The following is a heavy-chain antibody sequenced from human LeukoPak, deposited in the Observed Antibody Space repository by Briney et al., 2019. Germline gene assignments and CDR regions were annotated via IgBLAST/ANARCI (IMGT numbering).Heavy chain of an antibody. V-gene: IGHV4-34*01. Sequence: PSETLSLTCAVYGGSFSGYYWSWIRQPPGKGLEWIGEINHSGSTNYNPSLKSRVTISVDTSKNQFSLKLSSVTAADTAVYYCATAYYYDSARANAFDIWSQGTMVTVSS. CDR1: GGSFSGYY. CDR2: INHSGST. D-gene: IGHD3-22*01. J-gene: IGHJ3*02. CDR3: ATAYYYDSARANAFDI.